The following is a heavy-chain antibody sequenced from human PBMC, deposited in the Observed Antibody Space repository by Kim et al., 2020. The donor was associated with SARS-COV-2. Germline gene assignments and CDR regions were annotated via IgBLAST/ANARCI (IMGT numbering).Heavy chain of an antibody. J-gene: IGHJ6*01. CDR1: GFTFSSYG. V-gene: IGHV3-30*18. CDR2: ISYDGSNK. CDR3: AKGFDSSAETYYYYGMD. Sequence: GGSLRLSCAASGFTFSSYGMHWVRQAPGKGLEWVAVISYDGSNKYYADSVKGRFTISRDNSKNTLYLQMNSLRAEDTAVYYCAKGFDSSAETYYYYGMD. D-gene: IGHD6-25*01.